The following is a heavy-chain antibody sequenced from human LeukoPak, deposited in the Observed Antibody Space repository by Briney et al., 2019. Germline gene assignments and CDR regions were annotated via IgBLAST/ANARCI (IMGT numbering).Heavy chain of an antibody. CDR1: GFTFSSYW. V-gene: IGHV3-7*01. CDR2: IKQDGSEK. CDR3: ARSGYSYGQYAFDI. J-gene: IGHJ3*02. D-gene: IGHD5-18*01. Sequence: GGSLRLSCAASGFTFSSYWMSWVRQAPGKGLEWVANIKQDGSEKYYVDSVKGRFTISRDNAKNSLYLQMNSLRAEDTAVYYCARSGYSYGQYAFDIWGQGTMVTVSS.